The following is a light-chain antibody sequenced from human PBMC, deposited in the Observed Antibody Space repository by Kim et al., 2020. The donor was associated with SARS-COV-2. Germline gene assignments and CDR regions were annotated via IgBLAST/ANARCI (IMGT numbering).Light chain of an antibody. J-gene: IGLJ3*02. CDR1: SSNIGAGYD. CDR3: QSYDSSLSGSV. V-gene: IGLV1-40*01. CDR2: ANS. Sequence: QRVTISCTGSSSNIGAGYDVHWYQQLPETAPKLLIYANSNRPSGVPDRFSGSKSGTSASLAITGLQTEDEADYYCQSYDSSLSGSVFGGGTQLTVL.